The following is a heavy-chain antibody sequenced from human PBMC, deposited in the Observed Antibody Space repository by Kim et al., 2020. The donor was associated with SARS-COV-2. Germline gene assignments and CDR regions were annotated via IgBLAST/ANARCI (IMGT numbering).Heavy chain of an antibody. CDR2: IYYSGST. CDR3: ARDVRFGDEGGY. J-gene: IGHJ4*02. CDR1: GGSISSGGYY. Sequence: SETLSLTCTVSGGSISSGGYYWSWIRQHPGKGLEWIGYIYYSGSTYYNPSLKSRVTISVDTSKNQFSLKLSSVTAADTAVYYCARDVRFGDEGGYWGQGTLVTVSS. V-gene: IGHV4-31*03. D-gene: IGHD3-10*01.